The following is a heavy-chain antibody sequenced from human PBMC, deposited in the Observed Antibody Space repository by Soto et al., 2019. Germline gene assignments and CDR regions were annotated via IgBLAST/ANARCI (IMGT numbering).Heavy chain of an antibody. V-gene: IGHV1-69*12. CDR2: IIPVFGTA. D-gene: IGHD4-17*01. Sequence: QVQLVQSGAEVKKPGSSVKVSCKASGGTLSNYGVSWVRQAPGQGLEWLGGIIPVFGTANYAHKFQGRLTLTADESTSTVYMDVSSLRSEATAVYYCARGDATKIIVTTYDGMDVWGQGTTVTVSS. CDR3: ARGDATKIIVTTYDGMDV. CDR1: GGTLSNYG. J-gene: IGHJ6*02.